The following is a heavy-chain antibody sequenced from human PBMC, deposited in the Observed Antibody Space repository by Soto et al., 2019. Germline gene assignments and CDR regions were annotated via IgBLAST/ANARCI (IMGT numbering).Heavy chain of an antibody. Sequence: PGESLKISCKGSGYSFTSYWIGWVRQMPGKGLEWMGIIYPGDSDTRYSPSFQGQVTISADQSISTAYLQWSSLKASDTALYYCARHSLRYCSSTSCSKTPYYYYYYMDVWGKGTTVTVSS. CDR1: GYSFTSYW. CDR2: IYPGDSDT. CDR3: ARHSLRYCSSTSCSKTPYYYYYYMDV. J-gene: IGHJ6*03. D-gene: IGHD2-2*01. V-gene: IGHV5-51*01.